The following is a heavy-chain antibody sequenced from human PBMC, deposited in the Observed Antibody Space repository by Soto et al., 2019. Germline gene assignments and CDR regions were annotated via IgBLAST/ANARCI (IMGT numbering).Heavy chain of an antibody. Sequence: QVQLVQSGAEVKKPGSSVKVSCKASGGTFSSYAISWVRQAPGQGLEWMGWNIPIFGTANYAQKFQGRVTITADESTRTAYMELSSLISEDTAVYYCARGPPPCGGFDYWGQGTLVTVSS. CDR2: NIPIFGTA. J-gene: IGHJ4*02. CDR3: ARGPPPCGGFDY. D-gene: IGHD2-15*01. CDR1: GGTFSSYA. V-gene: IGHV1-69*12.